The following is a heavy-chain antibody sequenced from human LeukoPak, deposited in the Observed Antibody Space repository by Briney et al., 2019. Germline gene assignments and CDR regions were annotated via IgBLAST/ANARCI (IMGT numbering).Heavy chain of an antibody. D-gene: IGHD3-10*01. CDR2: INPNRGAT. CDR3: ARDWSKESSGRNNSFDY. J-gene: IGHJ4*02. Sequence: ASVKVSCKASEYTFPRYYIHWVRQAPGQWLEWMGWINPNRGATNYAQQFQGRVTMTRDTSLHTAYMELTSLRSDDTAVYYCARDWSKESSGRNNSFDYWGQGTLVTVSS. V-gene: IGHV1-2*02. CDR1: EYTFPRYY.